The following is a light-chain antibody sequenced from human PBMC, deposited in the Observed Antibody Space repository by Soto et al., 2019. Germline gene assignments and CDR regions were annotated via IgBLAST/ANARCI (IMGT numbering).Light chain of an antibody. V-gene: IGKV3-15*01. Sequence: EIVMTQSPATLSVSPRERATLSCRASQSVSSNLAWYQQKPGQAPRLLIYGASTRATGIPARFSGSGSGTEFTLTISSLQSEDFAVYYCQHYSNWPPWTFGQGTKVEIK. CDR3: QHYSNWPPWT. CDR2: GAS. CDR1: QSVSSN. J-gene: IGKJ1*01.